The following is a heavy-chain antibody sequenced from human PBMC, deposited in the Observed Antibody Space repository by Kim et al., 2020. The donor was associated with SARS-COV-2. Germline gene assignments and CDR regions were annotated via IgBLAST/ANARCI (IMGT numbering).Heavy chain of an antibody. D-gene: IGHD2-15*01. V-gene: IGHV1-46*01. Sequence: ASVKVSCKASGYTFTSYYMHWVRQAPGQGLEWMGIINPSGGSTSYAQKFQGRVTMTRDTSTSTVYMELSSLRSEDTAVYYCARERRVAATPWKALDVWGQGTTVTVSS. CDR2: INPSGGST. CDR3: ARERRVAATPWKALDV. J-gene: IGHJ6*02. CDR1: GYTFTSYY.